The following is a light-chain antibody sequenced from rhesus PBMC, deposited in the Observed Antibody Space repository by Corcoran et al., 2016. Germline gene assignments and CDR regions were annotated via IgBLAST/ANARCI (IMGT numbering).Light chain of an antibody. CDR1: QGVSNY. Sequence: DIQMTQSPSSLSASVGDRVTITCRVSQGVSNYLAWYQQKSGRAPKLLIFRASTLETGVPSRFSGSGSGTDFTLSITSLQPEEFATYYCQQHDSSPFTFGPGTKLDIK. V-gene: IGKV1-69*01. CDR3: QQHDSSPFT. J-gene: IGKJ3*01. CDR2: RAS.